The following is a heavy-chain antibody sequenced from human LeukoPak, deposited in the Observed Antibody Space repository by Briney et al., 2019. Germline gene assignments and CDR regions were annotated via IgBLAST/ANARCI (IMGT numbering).Heavy chain of an antibody. D-gene: IGHD3/OR15-3a*01. CDR1: GVSISSCNFY. V-gene: IGHV4-39*01. CDR3: ARQTGSGLFILP. Sequence: SETLSLTCTVSGVSISSCNFYWDWIPQPPGKGLESIGSIYYSGNTYYNASLKSQVSISIDTSKNQYSLRLTSVTAADTAVYYCARQTGSGLFILPGGQGTLVTVSS. J-gene: IGHJ4*02. CDR2: IYYSGNT.